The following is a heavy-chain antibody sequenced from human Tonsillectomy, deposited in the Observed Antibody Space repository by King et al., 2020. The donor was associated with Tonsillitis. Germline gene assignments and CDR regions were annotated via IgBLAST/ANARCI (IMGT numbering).Heavy chain of an antibody. CDR3: ARLFRPYYFDY. D-gene: IGHD3-9*01. V-gene: IGHV4-31*03. Sequence: VQLQESGPGLVKPSQTLSLTCTVSGGSISSDGYYWSWIRQHPGKGLEWIGYIYHSGSTFYDPSLKSRVAISVDTSENHFSLSLTSVTAADTAVYYCARLFRPYYFDYWGQGTLVTVSS. CDR2: IYHSGST. CDR1: GGSISSDGYY. J-gene: IGHJ4*02.